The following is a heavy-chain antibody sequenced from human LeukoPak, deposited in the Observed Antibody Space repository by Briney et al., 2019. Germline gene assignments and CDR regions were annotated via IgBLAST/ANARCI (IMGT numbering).Heavy chain of an antibody. CDR3: ARSPPGTIDY. J-gene: IGHJ4*02. D-gene: IGHD1-7*01. CDR2: ISGSSSDT. Sequence: GGSLRLSCAASGFTLSDYYMSWIRQAPGKGLEWVSYISGSSSDTKYADSVKGRFTISRDNAKNSLWLQMNSLRAEDTAVYYCARSPPGTIDYWGQGTLVTVSS. CDR1: GFTLSDYY. V-gene: IGHV3-11*06.